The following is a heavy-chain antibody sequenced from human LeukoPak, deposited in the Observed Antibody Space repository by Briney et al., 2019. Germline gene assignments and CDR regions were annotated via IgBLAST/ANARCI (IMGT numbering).Heavy chain of an antibody. D-gene: IGHD1-7*01. CDR2: ISAYNGNT. V-gene: IGHV1-18*01. CDR3: ARRVELGYYYYYYMDV. CDR1: GYTFTSYG. Sequence: ASVKVSCKASGYTFTSYGISWVRQAPGQGLEWMGWISAYNGNTNYAQKLQGRVTMTTDTSTSTAYMELRSLRSDDTAVYYCARRVELGYYYYYYMDVWDKGTTVTVSS. J-gene: IGHJ6*03.